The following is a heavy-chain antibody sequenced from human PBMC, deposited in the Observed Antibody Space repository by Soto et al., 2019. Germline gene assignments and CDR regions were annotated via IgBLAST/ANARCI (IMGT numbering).Heavy chain of an antibody. D-gene: IGHD3-16*01. CDR2: ISYDGSNK. CDR1: GFTFSSYA. Sequence: GGSLRLSCAASGFTFSSYAMHWVRQAPGKGLEWVAVISYDGSNKYYADSVKGRFTISRDNSKNTLYLQMNSLRAEDTAVYYCARGHLFGNSPNNWFDPWGQGTLVTVSS. J-gene: IGHJ5*02. V-gene: IGHV3-30-3*01. CDR3: ARGHLFGNSPNNWFDP.